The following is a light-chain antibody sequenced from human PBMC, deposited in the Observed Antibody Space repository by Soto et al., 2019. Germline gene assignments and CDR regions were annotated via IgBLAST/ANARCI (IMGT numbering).Light chain of an antibody. CDR3: LQDYGDSWT. CDR1: QTISSW. V-gene: IGKV1-5*01. Sequence: DIQITQSPSTLSGSVGDRVTITCRASQTISSWLAWYQQKPGKAPKLLIYAASNLYTGVPSRFSGSRSGTELTITISSLQPEDGESYDCLQDYGDSWTFGQGTKVDIK. CDR2: AAS. J-gene: IGKJ1*01.